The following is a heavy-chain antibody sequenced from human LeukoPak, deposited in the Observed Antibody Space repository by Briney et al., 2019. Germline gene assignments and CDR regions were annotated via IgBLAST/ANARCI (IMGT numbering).Heavy chain of an antibody. CDR3: ARDTVHRVAAVEGSY. Sequence: SQTLSLTCIVSGGSISSGDHYWSWIRQPPGKGLEWIGHIHYSGSSYYNPSLKSRLTISVDTSKNQFSLNLRSVTAADTAVYYCARDTVHRVAAVEGSYWGQGTLVTVSS. D-gene: IGHD6-13*01. CDR1: GGSISSGDHY. J-gene: IGHJ4*02. CDR2: IHYSGSS. V-gene: IGHV4-30-4*01.